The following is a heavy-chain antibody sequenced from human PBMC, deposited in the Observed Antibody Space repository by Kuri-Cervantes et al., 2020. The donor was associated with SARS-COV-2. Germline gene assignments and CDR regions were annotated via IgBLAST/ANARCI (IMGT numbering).Heavy chain of an antibody. CDR1: GFTFSNAW. J-gene: IGHJ4*02. D-gene: IGHD6-13*01. V-gene: IGHV3-23*01. CDR3: AKASVTAAAPFDY. Sequence: GESLKISCAASGFTFSNAWMSWVRQAPGKGLEWVSAISGSGGSTYYADSVKGRFTISRDNSKNTLYLQMNSLRAEDTAVYYCAKASVTAAAPFDYWGQGTLVTVSS. CDR2: ISGSGGST.